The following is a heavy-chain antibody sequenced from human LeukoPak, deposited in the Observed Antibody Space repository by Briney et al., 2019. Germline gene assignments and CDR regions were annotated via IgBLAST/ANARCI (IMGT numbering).Heavy chain of an antibody. D-gene: IGHD1-26*01. CDR3: ARSRSGYFDY. J-gene: IGHJ4*02. Sequence: PGGSLRLSCGASGFTFSSYTMNWVRQAPGKGLEGVSSIRSSSSIIYYADSVRGRFTISRDNAKNSLYLQMNSLRAEDTAVYYCARSRSGYFDYWGQGTLVTVSS. CDR1: GFTFSSYT. CDR2: IRSSSSII. V-gene: IGHV3-21*01.